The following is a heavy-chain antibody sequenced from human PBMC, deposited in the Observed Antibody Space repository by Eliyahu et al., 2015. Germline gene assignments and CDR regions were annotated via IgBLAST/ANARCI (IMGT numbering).Heavy chain of an antibody. J-gene: IGHJ6*02. Sequence: EVQLLESGGGLLQPGGALXLXCAASGXXFSSYAMRCXRQGPGKGXEWVSAISGSGGSTYYADSVKGRFTISRDNSKNTLYLQMNSLRAEDTAVYYCAKSVKVPAHYYYGMDVWGQGTTVTVSS. V-gene: IGHV3-23*01. CDR2: ISGSGGST. CDR3: AKSVKVPAHYYYGMDV. D-gene: IGHD2-2*01. CDR1: GXXFSSYA.